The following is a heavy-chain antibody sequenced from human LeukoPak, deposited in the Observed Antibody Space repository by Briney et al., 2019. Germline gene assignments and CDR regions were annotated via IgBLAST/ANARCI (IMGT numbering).Heavy chain of an antibody. CDR2: IYTSGST. V-gene: IGHV4-4*09. CDR1: GGSISSYY. D-gene: IGHD3-10*01. CDR3: ARHGVSGSYRDLCYYYYYWEV. J-gene: IGHJ6*03. Sequence: PSETLSLTCTVSGGSISSYYWSWIRQPPGKGLEWIGYIYTSGSTNYNPSLKSRVTISVDTSKNQFSLKLSSVTAADTAVYYCARHGVSGSYRDLCYYYYYWEVGGKGTRDT.